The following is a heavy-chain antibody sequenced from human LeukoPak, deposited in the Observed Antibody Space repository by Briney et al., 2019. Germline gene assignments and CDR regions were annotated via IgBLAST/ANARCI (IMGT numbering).Heavy chain of an antibody. V-gene: IGHV1-2*02. CDR1: GYTFTCYY. D-gene: IGHD3-16*01. CDR3: AREVLGLQYYFDY. Sequence: ASVKLSCKASGYTFTCYYIHWVRHAPGQGLEWMGWINPNSGGTNYAQKFQGRVTMTRDTSISTAYMELSRLRSDDTAVYYCAREVLGLQYYFDYWGQGTLVTVSS. J-gene: IGHJ4*02. CDR2: INPNSGGT.